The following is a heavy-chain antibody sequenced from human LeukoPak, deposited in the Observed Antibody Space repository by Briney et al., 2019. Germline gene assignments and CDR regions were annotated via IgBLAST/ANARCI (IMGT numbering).Heavy chain of an antibody. D-gene: IGHD3-22*01. V-gene: IGHV1-2*06. CDR1: GYTFTSNY. J-gene: IGHJ6*02. CDR3: ARAPLITDYGMDV. CDR2: INPNSGGT. Sequence: ASVKVSCKASGYTFTSNYMHWVRQAPGQGLEWMGRINPNSGGTNYAQKFQGRVTMTRDTSISTAYMELSRLRSDDTAVYYCARAPLITDYGMDVWGQGTTVTVSS.